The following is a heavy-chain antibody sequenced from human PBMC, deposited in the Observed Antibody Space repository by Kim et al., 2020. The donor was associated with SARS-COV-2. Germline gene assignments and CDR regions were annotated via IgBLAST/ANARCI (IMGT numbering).Heavy chain of an antibody. V-gene: IGHV4-39*01. D-gene: IGHD3-9*01. CDR3: ARGGDYYDILTGSNFD. CDR2: IYYSGST. J-gene: IGHJ4*01. Sequence: SETLSLTCTVSGGSISSSSYYWGWIRQPPGKGLEWIGSIYYSGSTYYNPSLKSRVTISVDTSKNQFSLKLSSVTAADTAVYYCARGGDYYDILTGSNFD. CDR1: GGSISSSSYY.